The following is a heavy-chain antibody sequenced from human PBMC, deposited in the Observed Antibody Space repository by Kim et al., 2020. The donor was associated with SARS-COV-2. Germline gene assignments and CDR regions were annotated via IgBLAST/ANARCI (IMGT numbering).Heavy chain of an antibody. CDR3: ARGIGQINNWNDAHFDY. Sequence: GGSLRLSCAASGFTFSSYGMHWVRQAPGKGLEWVAVIWYDGSNKYYADSVKGRFTISRDNSKNTLYLQMNSLRAEDTAVYYCARGIGQINNWNDAHFDYWGQGTLVTVSS. V-gene: IGHV3-33*01. CDR2: IWYDGSNK. D-gene: IGHD1-20*01. CDR1: GFTFSSYG. J-gene: IGHJ4*02.